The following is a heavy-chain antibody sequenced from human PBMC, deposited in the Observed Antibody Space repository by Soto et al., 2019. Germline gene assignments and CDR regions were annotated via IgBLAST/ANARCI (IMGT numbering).Heavy chain of an antibody. V-gene: IGHV4-59*02. Sequence: SETLSLTCTVSCGSVSGYYWSWIRQPPGKGLEWLGYIFYRGTTLYNPSVRSRVTISVDTSKSQFSLRLSSVTAADTAVYYCTRHAIIPKLQYGMDVWGQGTTVTVS. CDR2: IFYRGTT. D-gene: IGHD1-1*01. J-gene: IGHJ6*02. CDR1: CGSVSGYY. CDR3: TRHAIIPKLQYGMDV.